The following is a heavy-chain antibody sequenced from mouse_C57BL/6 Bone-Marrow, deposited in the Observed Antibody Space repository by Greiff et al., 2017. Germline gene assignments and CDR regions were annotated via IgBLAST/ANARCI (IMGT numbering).Heavy chain of an antibody. J-gene: IGHJ4*01. CDR1: GYSITSGYY. CDR2: ISYDGSN. D-gene: IGHD2-5*01. Sequence: EVQLQQSGPGLVKPSQSLSLTCSVTGYSITSGYYWNWIRQFPGNKLEWMGYISYDGSNNYNPSLKNRISITRDTSKNQFFLKLNSVTTEDTATYYCATAYYSNFVWGQGTSVTVSS. CDR3: ATAYYSNFV. V-gene: IGHV3-6*01.